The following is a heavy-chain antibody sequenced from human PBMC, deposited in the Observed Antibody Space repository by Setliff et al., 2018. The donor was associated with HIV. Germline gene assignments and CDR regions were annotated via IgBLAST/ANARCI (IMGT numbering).Heavy chain of an antibody. Sequence: SETLSLTCAVSGGSISSSNYYWVWIRQPPGQELEWIGSFYYSGSTYYNPSLKSRVTISVDTSKSQFSLKLSSVTAADTAVYYCARGVPLLPPHYWGQGTLVTVSS. V-gene: IGHV4-39*07. CDR2: FYYSGST. CDR1: GGSISSSNYY. J-gene: IGHJ4*02. CDR3: ARGVPLLPPHY. D-gene: IGHD2-21*02.